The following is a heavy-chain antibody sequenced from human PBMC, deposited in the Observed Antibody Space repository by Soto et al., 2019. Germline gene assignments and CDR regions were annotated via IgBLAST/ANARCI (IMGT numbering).Heavy chain of an antibody. CDR3: ARGRGSTSPYPIGY. J-gene: IGHJ4*02. D-gene: IGHD2-2*01. CDR1: GGSISSGGYY. Sequence: SETLSLTCTVSGGSISSGGYYWSWIRQHPGKGLEWIGYIYYSGSTYYNPSLKSRVTISVDTSKNQFSLKLSSVTAADTAVYYCARGRGSTSPYPIGYWGQGTLVTVSS. CDR2: IYYSGST. V-gene: IGHV4-31*03.